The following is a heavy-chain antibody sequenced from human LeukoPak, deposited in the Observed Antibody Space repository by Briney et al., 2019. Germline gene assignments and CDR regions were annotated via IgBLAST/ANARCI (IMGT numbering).Heavy chain of an antibody. CDR2: IYYSGST. Sequence: SETLSLTCTVSGGSISSYYWSWIRQPPGKGLEWIGYIYYSGSTNYNPSLKSRVTISVDTSKNRFSLKLSSVTAADTAVYYCARGNHGDYFDYWGQGTLVTVSS. V-gene: IGHV4-59*08. J-gene: IGHJ4*02. CDR1: GGSISSYY. D-gene: IGHD1-14*01. CDR3: ARGNHGDYFDY.